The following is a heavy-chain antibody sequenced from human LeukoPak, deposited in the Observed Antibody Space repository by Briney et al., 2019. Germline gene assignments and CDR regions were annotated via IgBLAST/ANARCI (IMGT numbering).Heavy chain of an antibody. CDR2: ISGNGGRT. D-gene: IGHD2-15*01. CDR3: ATDRLIDY. CDR1: GFTFSTYT. V-gene: IGHV3-23*01. J-gene: IGHJ4*02. Sequence: GGSLRLSCAASGFTFSTYTMAWVRQAPGGGLEWVSGISGNGGRTYYADSVKGRFAISRDDSKSTLYLQMNSLRGEDTAVYYCATDRLIDYWGQGTLVTVSS.